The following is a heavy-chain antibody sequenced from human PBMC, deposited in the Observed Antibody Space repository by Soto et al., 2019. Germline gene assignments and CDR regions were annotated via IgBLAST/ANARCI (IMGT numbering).Heavy chain of an antibody. Sequence: KPSETLSLTCTVSGGSISSSSYYWGWIRQPPGKGLEWIGSIYYSGSTNYNPSLKSRVTISVDTSKNQFSLRLSSVTAAETAVYYCARHSYYSNPLRFDPWGQGTLVTVSS. CDR3: ARHSYYSNPLRFDP. D-gene: IGHD4-4*01. V-gene: IGHV4-39*01. CDR2: IYYSGST. CDR1: GGSISSSSYY. J-gene: IGHJ5*02.